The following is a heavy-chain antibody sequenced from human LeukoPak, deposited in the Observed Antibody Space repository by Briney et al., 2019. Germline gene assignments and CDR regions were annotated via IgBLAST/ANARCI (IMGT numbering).Heavy chain of an antibody. CDR2: ISGSGGST. J-gene: IGHJ4*02. CDR1: GLTFSSYA. Sequence: GGSLRLSCAASGLTFSSYAMSWVRQAPGKGLEWVSAISGSGGSTYYADSVKGRFTISRDNSKNTLYLQMNSLRAVDTAVYYCATKDLWFGEYYFDYWGQGTLVTVSS. D-gene: IGHD3-10*01. CDR3: ATKDLWFGEYYFDY. V-gene: IGHV3-23*01.